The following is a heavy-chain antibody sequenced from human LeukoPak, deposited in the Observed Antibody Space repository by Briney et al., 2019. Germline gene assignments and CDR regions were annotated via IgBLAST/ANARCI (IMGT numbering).Heavy chain of an antibody. CDR3: ARDRIPAITMIVVVIKGFDY. J-gene: IGHJ4*02. CDR1: GFTFSSYA. Sequence: GGSLRLSCAASGFTFSSYAMSWVRQAPGKGLEWVSAISGSGGSTYYADSVKGRFTISRDNSKNTLYLQMNSLRAEDTAVYYCARDRIPAITMIVVVIKGFDYWGQGTLVTVSS. CDR2: ISGSGGST. V-gene: IGHV3-23*01. D-gene: IGHD3-22*01.